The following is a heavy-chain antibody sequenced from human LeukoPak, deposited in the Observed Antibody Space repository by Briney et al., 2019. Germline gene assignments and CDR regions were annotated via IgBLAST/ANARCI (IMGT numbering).Heavy chain of an antibody. CDR2: IYYSGST. CDR3: ARVPPGVVADFYYLDY. D-gene: IGHD6-19*01. Sequence: SETLSLTCTVSGGSISSSSYYWGWIRQPPGKGLEWIGSIYYSGSTYYNPSLKSRVTISVDKSKNQFSLKLSSVTAADTAVYYCARVPPGVVADFYYLDYWGQGTLVTVSS. J-gene: IGHJ4*02. CDR1: GGSISSSSYY. V-gene: IGHV4-39*07.